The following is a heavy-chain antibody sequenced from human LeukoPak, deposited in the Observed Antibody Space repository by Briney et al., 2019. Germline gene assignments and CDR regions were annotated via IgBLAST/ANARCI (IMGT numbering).Heavy chain of an antibody. Sequence: GGSLRLSCAASGFTFSSYSMNWVRQAPGKGLEWVSSISSSSSYIYYADSVKGRFTISRDNAKNSLYLQMNSLRAEDTAVYYCARDMENYYDSSAIDYWGQGTLVTVSS. D-gene: IGHD3-22*01. V-gene: IGHV3-21*01. CDR3: ARDMENYYDSSAIDY. CDR1: GFTFSSYS. J-gene: IGHJ4*02. CDR2: ISSSSSYI.